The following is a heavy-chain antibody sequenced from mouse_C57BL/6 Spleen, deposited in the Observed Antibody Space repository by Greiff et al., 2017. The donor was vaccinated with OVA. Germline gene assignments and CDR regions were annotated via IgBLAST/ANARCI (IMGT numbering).Heavy chain of an antibody. V-gene: IGHV1-72*01. D-gene: IGHD1-1*01. CDR3: ASGGVVPYYYAMDY. CDR2: IDPNSGGT. CDR1: GYTFTSYW. Sequence: VQLQQPGAELVKPGASVKLSCKASGYTFTSYWMHWVKQRPGRGLEWIGRIDPNSGGTKYNEKFKSKATLTVDKPSSTAYMQLSSLTSEDAAVYYCASGGVVPYYYAMDYWGQGTSVTVSS. J-gene: IGHJ4*01.